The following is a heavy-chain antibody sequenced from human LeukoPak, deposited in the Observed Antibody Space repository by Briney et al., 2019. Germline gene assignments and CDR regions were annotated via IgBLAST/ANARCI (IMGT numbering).Heavy chain of an antibody. D-gene: IGHD6-13*01. V-gene: IGHV4-34*01. J-gene: IGHJ4*02. CDR2: INHSGST. Sequence: PSETLSLTCAVYGGSFSGYYWSWIRQPPGKGLEWIGEINHSGSTNYNPSLKSRVTISVDTSKNQFSLKLSSVTAADTAVYYCARHPGHIAAGDYWGQGTLVTVSS. CDR1: GGSFSGYY. CDR3: ARHPGHIAAGDY.